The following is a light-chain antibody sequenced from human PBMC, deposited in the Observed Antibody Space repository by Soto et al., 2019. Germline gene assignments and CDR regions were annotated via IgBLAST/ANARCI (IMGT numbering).Light chain of an antibody. V-gene: IGKV3-15*01. CDR3: QQYDNWPPIT. CDR1: QSINND. CDR2: GAS. Sequence: EVVMTQSPATLSVSPGERATLSCRASQSINNDLAWYQHKPGQAPRLLIYGASTRAIGVPASFSGSGSGTEFTLTIDSLKSDDFAVYYCQQYDNWPPITFGQGTRLEIK. J-gene: IGKJ5*01.